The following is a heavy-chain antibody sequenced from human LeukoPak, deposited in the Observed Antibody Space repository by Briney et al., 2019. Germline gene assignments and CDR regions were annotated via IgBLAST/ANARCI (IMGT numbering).Heavy chain of an antibody. CDR1: GFSFISYG. D-gene: IGHD3-22*01. CDR2: ISYEGSNK. Sequence: GGSLRLSCVASGFSFISYGMHWVRQAPGKGLEWVAVISYEGSNKYYADSVKGRFTVSRDSSKKTLNLQMNSLRVEDTAVYYCAKDGKEYYSDSSGFSDYWGQGTLVTVSS. CDR3: AKDGKEYYSDSSGFSDY. J-gene: IGHJ4*02. V-gene: IGHV3-30*18.